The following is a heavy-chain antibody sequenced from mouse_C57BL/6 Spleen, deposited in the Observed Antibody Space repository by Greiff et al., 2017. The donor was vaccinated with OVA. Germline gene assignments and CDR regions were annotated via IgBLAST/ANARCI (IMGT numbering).Heavy chain of an antibody. CDR1: GYTFTDYY. CDR2: INPNNGGT. D-gene: IGHD2-3*01. V-gene: IGHV1-26*01. CDR3: ARSGWLLPFDY. J-gene: IGHJ2*01. Sequence: EVQLQQSGPELVKPGASVKISCKASGYTFTDYYMNWVKQSHGKSLEWIGDINPNNGGTSYNQKFKGKATLTVDKSSSTAYMELRSLTSEDSAVYYCARSGWLLPFDYWGQGTTLTVSS.